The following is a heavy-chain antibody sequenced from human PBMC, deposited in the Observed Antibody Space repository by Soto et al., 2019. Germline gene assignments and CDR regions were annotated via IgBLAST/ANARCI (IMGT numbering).Heavy chain of an antibody. Sequence: EVQLLESGGGLVQPGGSLKLSCAASGFTFSTYAMSWVRQVPGKGLEWVSTVTGSSINTYYADSVKGRFTISRDNSKNTLYLQMNSLRAEDTAVYYCAKRKSGGDNYYFDYWGQGTLVTVSS. CDR1: GFTFSTYA. V-gene: IGHV3-23*05. J-gene: IGHJ4*02. CDR2: VTGSSINT. CDR3: AKRKSGGDNYYFDY. D-gene: IGHD1-1*01.